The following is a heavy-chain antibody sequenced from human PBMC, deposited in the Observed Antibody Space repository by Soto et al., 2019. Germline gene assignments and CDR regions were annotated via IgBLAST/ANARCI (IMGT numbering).Heavy chain of an antibody. V-gene: IGHV1-18*01. CDR2: IRGDNVNR. D-gene: IGHD6-13*01. CDR3: GREGQQLAQEQFFQFNGVDV. CDR1: GYNLREYG. J-gene: IGHJ6*02. Sequence: QVQLVRSGVEVKKPGASVKVSCTAYGYNLREYGVSWLRQAPGLGFEWLGWIRGDNVNRRSSQKFQDRLTMTTDTSTNTASLELRSLRSDDTALYYCGREGQQLAQEQFFQFNGVDVWGQGTSVTVSS.